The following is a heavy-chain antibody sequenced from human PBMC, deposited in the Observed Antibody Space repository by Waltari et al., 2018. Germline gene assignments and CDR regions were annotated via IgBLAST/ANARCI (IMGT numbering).Heavy chain of an antibody. V-gene: IGHV3-7*04. D-gene: IGHD6-13*01. Sequence: EVQLVESGGGLVQPGGSLRLSCAASGFTFSGYWMSWVRQAPGKGLEWVANIKQDGSEKYYVDSVKGRFTISRDNAKNSLYLQMNSLRAEDTAVYYCARGAAPSHWGQGTLVTVSS. CDR3: ARGAAPSH. CDR2: IKQDGSEK. CDR1: GFTFSGYW. J-gene: IGHJ4*02.